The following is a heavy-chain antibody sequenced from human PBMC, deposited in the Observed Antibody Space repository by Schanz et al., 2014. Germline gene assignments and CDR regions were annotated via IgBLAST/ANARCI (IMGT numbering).Heavy chain of an antibody. D-gene: IGHD3-10*01. V-gene: IGHV3-21*01. J-gene: IGHJ4*02. CDR2: ITASGDYM. Sequence: EVQLVESGGGLVKPGGSLRLSCEASRFTFSSYSFNWVRQAPGKGLEWVSSITASGDYMHYADSVKGRFTISRDNARNSLYLQMNNLRVEETAVYYCARGPDYGSGSYSSYWGQGTLVTVSS. CDR3: ARGPDYGSGSYSSY. CDR1: RFTFSSYS.